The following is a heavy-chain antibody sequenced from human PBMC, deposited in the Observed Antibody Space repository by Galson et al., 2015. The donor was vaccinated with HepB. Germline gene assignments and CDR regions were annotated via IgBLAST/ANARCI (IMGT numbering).Heavy chain of an antibody. Sequence: SETLSLTCAVSGGSISSSNWWSWVRQPPGKGLEWIGEIYHSGSTNYNPSLKSRVTISVDRSKNQFSLKLSSVTAADTAVYYCARKALWELPTNQNAFDIWGQGTMVTVSS. D-gene: IGHD1-26*01. CDR1: GGSISSSNW. CDR2: IYHSGST. CDR3: ARKALWELPTNQNAFDI. J-gene: IGHJ3*02. V-gene: IGHV4-4*02.